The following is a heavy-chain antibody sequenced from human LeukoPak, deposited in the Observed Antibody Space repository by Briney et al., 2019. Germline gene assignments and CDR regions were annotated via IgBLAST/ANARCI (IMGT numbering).Heavy chain of an antibody. CDR3: ANGIAVAGLTEVYYYYGMDV. Sequence: GGSLRLSCAASGISFNNYGMSWVRQAPGKGLEWVSSISNGGHHTYYADSVRGRSTISRDNSKNTLYLQMDSLRAADTAVYYCANGIAVAGLTEVYYYYGMDVWGQGTTVTVSS. D-gene: IGHD6-19*01. J-gene: IGHJ6*02. V-gene: IGHV3-23*01. CDR1: GISFNNYG. CDR2: ISNGGHHT.